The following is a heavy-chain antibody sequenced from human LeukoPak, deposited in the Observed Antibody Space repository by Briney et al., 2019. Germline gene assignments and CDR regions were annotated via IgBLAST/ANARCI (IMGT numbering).Heavy chain of an antibody. CDR3: ARNENSGWGYFDY. Sequence: GGSLRLSCAASRFTFNSYAMSWVRQAPGKGLEWVSVIGGSNGITFYVGSVKGRFTISRDNSKDTLYLQMNSLRAEDTAVYYCARNENSGWGYFDYWGQGTLVTVSS. CDR1: RFTFNSYA. V-gene: IGHV3-23*01. J-gene: IGHJ4*02. CDR2: IGGSNGIT. D-gene: IGHD5-12*01.